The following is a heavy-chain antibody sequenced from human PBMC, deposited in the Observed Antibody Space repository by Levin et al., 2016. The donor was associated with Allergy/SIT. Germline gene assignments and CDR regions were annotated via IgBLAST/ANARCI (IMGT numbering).Heavy chain of an antibody. J-gene: IGHJ4*02. CDR1: GFTFSSYW. V-gene: IGHV3-74*01. CDR2: INSDGTYT. Sequence: GGSLLRLSCAASGFTFSSYWMHWVRQVPGKGLVWVSRINSDGTYTSFADSVKGRFTISRDNAKNTVYLQMNSLRAEDTAVYYCTRVPGSYWDYWGQGTLVTVSS. CDR3: TRVPGSYWDY. D-gene: IGHD1-26*01.